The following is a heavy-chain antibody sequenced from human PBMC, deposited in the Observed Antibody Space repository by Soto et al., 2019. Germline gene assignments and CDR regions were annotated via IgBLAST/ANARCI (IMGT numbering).Heavy chain of an antibody. D-gene: IGHD6-6*01. J-gene: IGHJ6*02. Sequence: ASVKVSCKASGYTFTSYGISWVRQAPGQGLEWMGWISAYNGNTNYAQKLQGRVTMTTDTSTSTAYMELRSLRSDDTAVYYCARDPSIAAPYYNYCGMDVWGQGTTVTVSS. CDR2: ISAYNGNT. CDR3: ARDPSIAAPYYNYCGMDV. CDR1: GYTFTSYG. V-gene: IGHV1-18*04.